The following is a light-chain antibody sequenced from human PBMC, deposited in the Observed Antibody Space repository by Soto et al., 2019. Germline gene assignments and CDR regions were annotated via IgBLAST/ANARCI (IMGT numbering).Light chain of an antibody. J-gene: IGKJ1*01. V-gene: IGKV3-15*01. CDR2: GAS. CDR3: QQYNNWPRT. CDR1: QNVSSN. Sequence: EIVMTQSPATLSVSPGERATLSCRASQNVSSNLAWYQQKPGQAPRLLIYGASTRATGIPARFSGSGSGTDFTLTISSLQSEDFAVYYCQQYNNWPRTFGQGTKV.